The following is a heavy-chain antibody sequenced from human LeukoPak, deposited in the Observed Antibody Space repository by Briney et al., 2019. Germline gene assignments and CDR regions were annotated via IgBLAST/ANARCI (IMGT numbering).Heavy chain of an antibody. CDR2: ISASGGST. Sequence: GGSLRLSCAASGFTFSSYAMTWVRQAPGKGPEWVSAISASGGSTYYADSVKGRFTISRDNSKNTLYLQMNSLRAEDTAVYYCAKGITYRYFDYWGQGTLVTVSS. CDR1: GFTFSSYA. J-gene: IGHJ4*02. V-gene: IGHV3-23*01. CDR3: AKGITYRYFDY. D-gene: IGHD3-10*01.